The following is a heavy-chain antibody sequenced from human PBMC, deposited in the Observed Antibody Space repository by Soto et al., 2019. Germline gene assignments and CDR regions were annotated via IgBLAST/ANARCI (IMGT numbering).Heavy chain of an antibody. V-gene: IGHV1-69*06. CDR1: GGTFSSYA. CDR3: AREEIYCTNGVCSSPDYYYGMDV. Sequence: SVKVSCKASGGTFSSYAISWVRQAPGQGLEWMGGIIPIFGTANYAQKFQGRVTITADKSTSTAYMELSSLRSEDTAVYYCAREEIYCTNGVCSSPDYYYGMDVWGQGTTVTVSS. CDR2: IIPIFGTA. J-gene: IGHJ6*02. D-gene: IGHD2-8*01.